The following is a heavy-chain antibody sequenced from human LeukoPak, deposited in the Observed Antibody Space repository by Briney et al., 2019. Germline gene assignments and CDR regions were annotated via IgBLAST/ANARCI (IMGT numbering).Heavy chain of an antibody. J-gene: IGHJ4*02. Sequence: PGGSLRLSCAASGFTFGAYDMTWIRQAPGMGLEWISYISSAGNDIKYADSVKGRFTISRDNAKNSLHLQMDSLTAEDTAIYYCARDRDSSGYYAHFDYWGQGTLVTVSS. D-gene: IGHD3-22*01. V-gene: IGHV3-11*01. CDR3: ARDRDSSGYYAHFDY. CDR1: GFTFGAYD. CDR2: ISSAGNDI.